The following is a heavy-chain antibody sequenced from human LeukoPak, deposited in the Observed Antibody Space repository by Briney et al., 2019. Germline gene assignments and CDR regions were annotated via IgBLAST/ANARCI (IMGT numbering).Heavy chain of an antibody. V-gene: IGHV3-13*01. CDR3: ARVRKYSGYYSWYFDL. CDR2: VGTAGDT. J-gene: IGHJ2*01. Sequence: GGSLRLSCAASGFTFSSYDMHWVRQATGKGLEWVSAVGTAGDTYYPGSVKGRFTISRENAKNSLYLQMNSLRAGDTAVYYCARVRKYSGYYSWYFDLWGRGTLVTVSS. D-gene: IGHD5-12*01. CDR1: GFTFSSYD.